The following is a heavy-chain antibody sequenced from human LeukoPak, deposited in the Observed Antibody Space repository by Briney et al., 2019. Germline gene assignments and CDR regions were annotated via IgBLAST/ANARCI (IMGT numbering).Heavy chain of an antibody. J-gene: IGHJ5*02. D-gene: IGHD3-9*01. V-gene: IGHV1-2*02. CDR3: ARATFVLRYFDWLLPNWFDP. CDR1: VYILTGYY. Sequence: GASVKLSCEFSVYILTGYYMHWVRQAPGQGLEWMGWINPNSGGTNYAQKFQGRVTMTRDTSISTAYMELSSLRSDDTAVYYCARATFVLRYFDWLLPNWFDPWGQGTLVTVSS. CDR2: INPNSGGT.